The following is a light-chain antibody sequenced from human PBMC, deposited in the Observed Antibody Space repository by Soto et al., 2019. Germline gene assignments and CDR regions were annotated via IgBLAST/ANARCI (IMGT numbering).Light chain of an antibody. V-gene: IGKV3-11*01. J-gene: IGKJ5*01. CDR3: QQRSNWPPT. CDR1: LSVISY. CDR2: DAS. Sequence: EIVLTQSPATLSLSPGERATLSCRAILSVISYFAWYQQNPGQAPRLLIYDASNRATGIPARFSGSGSGTDFTLTISSLEPEDFAVYYCQQRSNWPPTFGQGTRLEIK.